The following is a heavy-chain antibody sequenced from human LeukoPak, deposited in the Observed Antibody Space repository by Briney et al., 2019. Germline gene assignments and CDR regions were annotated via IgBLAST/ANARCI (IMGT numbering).Heavy chain of an antibody. D-gene: IGHD3-10*01. J-gene: IGHJ5*02. Sequence: GGXLXXSXXXXGXTXXSYAMHWVRQAPGKGLEWXAVISYDGSSKNYADSVKGRFTISRDNSENTLYLQMSSLKTDDSAVYYCARNPAAWFGELSSWFDPWGQGTLVTVSS. CDR2: ISYDGSSK. V-gene: IGHV3-30-3*01. CDR1: GXTXXSYA. CDR3: ARNPAAWFGELSSWFDP.